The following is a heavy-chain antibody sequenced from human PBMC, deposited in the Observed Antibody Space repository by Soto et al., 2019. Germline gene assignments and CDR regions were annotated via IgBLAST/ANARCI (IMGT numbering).Heavy chain of an antibody. CDR2: ISSTTNYI. Sequence: PGGSLRLSCAASGFTFTRYSMNWVRQAPGKGLEWVSSISSTTNYIYYADSMKGRFTVSRDNAKDSVYLEMNSLSAEDTAVYYCARESEDLTSNFDYWGQGTLVTVSS. V-gene: IGHV3-21*01. J-gene: IGHJ4*02. CDR3: ARESEDLTSNFDY. CDR1: GFTFTRYS.